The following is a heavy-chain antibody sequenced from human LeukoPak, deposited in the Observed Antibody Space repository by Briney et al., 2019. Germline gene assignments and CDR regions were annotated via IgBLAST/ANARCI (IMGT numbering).Heavy chain of an antibody. Sequence: GGSLRLSCAASGFTFSSYSMNWFRQAPGKGLEWVSAISGSGGSTYYADSVKGRFTISRDNSKNTLYLQMNSLRAEDTAVYYCAKGPIAVADPYYYYGMDVWGQGTTVTVSS. CDR3: AKGPIAVADPYYYYGMDV. D-gene: IGHD6-19*01. CDR2: ISGSGGST. V-gene: IGHV3-23*01. CDR1: GFTFSSYS. J-gene: IGHJ6*02.